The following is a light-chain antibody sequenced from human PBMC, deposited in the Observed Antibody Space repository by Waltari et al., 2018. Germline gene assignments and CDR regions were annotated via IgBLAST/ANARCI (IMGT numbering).Light chain of an antibody. CDR2: SDR. J-gene: IGLJ3*02. CDR3: AAWDDALTGPL. V-gene: IGLV1-44*01. Sequence: QSLLTQPPSVSGPPGQTVTISCSGSTSTTGSHPLTWYHHVPGTAPQLLIFSDRQRHSGVPDRFSASKSGATASLVISGLQSEDEGDYYCAAWDDALTGPLFGGGTKLTVL. CDR1: TSTTGSHP.